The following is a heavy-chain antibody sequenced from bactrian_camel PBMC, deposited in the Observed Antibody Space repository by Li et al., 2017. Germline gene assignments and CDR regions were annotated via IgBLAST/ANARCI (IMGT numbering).Heavy chain of an antibody. CDR2: IWPGGGMS. CDR3: AADYDDQPRRPVWNKPRADCGPSHVYSH. D-gene: IGHD4*01. Sequence: QLVESGGGSVQAGGSLRLTCVVSGYSRTDNYMAWVRQAPGKEREGVAAIWPGGGMSYYVDSVKGRFTISRDNAKNTIYLQMNSLKPEDTAMYYCAADYDDQPRRPVWNKPRADCGPSHVYSHWGQGTQVTVS. V-gene: IGHV3S28*01. CDR1: GYSRTDNY. J-gene: IGHJ4*01.